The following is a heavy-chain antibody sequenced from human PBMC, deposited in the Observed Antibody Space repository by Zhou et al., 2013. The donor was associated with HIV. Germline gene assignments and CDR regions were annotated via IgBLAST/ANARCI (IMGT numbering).Heavy chain of an antibody. CDR2: IIPIFEAA. CDR3: ARAQGDILTEGYFDY. Sequence: QVQLVQSGAEVKKPGSSVKVSCKASGGTFNNYAISWVRQAPGQGLEWMGGIIPIFEAASYAQKFQDRLTITTDESTTTAYMDLSSLRSEDTAIYYCARAQGDILTEGYFDYWGQGTLVTVSS. V-gene: IGHV1-69*05. D-gene: IGHD3-9*01. J-gene: IGHJ4*02. CDR1: GGTFNNYA.